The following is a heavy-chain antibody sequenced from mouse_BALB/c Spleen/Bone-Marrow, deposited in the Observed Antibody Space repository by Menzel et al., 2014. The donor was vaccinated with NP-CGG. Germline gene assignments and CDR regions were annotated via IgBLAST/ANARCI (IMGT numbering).Heavy chain of an antibody. Sequence: VQLQQSGAELAKPGASVKMSCKASGYTFTNYWMHWVKQRPGQGLEWIGYINPSTGYTEYNQKFKDKATLTADKSPSTAYMQLGSLTSEDSAVYYCARIYYYGRDYWGQGTTLTVSS. CDR3: ARIYYYGRDY. J-gene: IGHJ2*01. D-gene: IGHD1-1*01. CDR2: INPSTGYT. V-gene: IGHV1-7*01. CDR1: GYTFTNYW.